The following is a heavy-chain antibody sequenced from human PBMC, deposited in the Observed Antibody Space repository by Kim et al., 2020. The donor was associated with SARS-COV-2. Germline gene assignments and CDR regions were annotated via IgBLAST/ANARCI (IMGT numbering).Heavy chain of an antibody. D-gene: IGHD2-21*02. J-gene: IGHJ4*02. CDR3: SRGVTD. V-gene: IGHV3-23*01. Sequence: GGSLRLSCAASGLTFGTYVVAWVRQAPGKGLEWVSCITSNGITSYIDSVKSRCTISRDNYKNTMYLQINNLRADDKALYFCSRGVTDWGQGTLVTVSP. CDR2: ITSNGIT. CDR1: GLTFGTYV.